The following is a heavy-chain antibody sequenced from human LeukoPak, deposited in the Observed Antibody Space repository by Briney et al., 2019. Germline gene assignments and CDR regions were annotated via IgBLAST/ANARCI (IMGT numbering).Heavy chain of an antibody. Sequence: ASVKVSCKASGYTFTGYYMHWVRQAPGQGLEWMGWISAYNGNTNYAQKLRGRVTMTTDTSTSTAYMELRSLRSDDTAVYYCARDHCSSTSCFDYYYGMDVWGQGTTVTVSS. CDR2: ISAYNGNT. J-gene: IGHJ6*02. CDR1: GYTFTGYY. V-gene: IGHV1-18*04. CDR3: ARDHCSSTSCFDYYYGMDV. D-gene: IGHD2-2*01.